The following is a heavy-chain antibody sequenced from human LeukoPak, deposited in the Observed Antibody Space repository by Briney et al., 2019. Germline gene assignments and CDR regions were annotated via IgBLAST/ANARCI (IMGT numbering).Heavy chain of an antibody. J-gene: IGHJ4*02. CDR2: ISSSRSYI. CDR1: GFTFSSYS. CDR3: ARAKPKNMVRGLIMRRESRYYFDY. V-gene: IGHV3-21*04. D-gene: IGHD3-10*01. Sequence: GGSLRLSCAASGFTFSSYSMNWVRQAPGKGLEWVSFISSSRSYIYYADSVKGRFTISRDNSKSTLYIQMNSLRAEDTAVYYCARAKPKNMVRGLIMRRESRYYFDYWGQGTLVTVSS.